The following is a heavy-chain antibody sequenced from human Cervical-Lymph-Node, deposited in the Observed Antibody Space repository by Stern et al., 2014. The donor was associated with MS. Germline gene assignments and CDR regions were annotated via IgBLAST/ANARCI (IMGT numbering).Heavy chain of an antibody. V-gene: IGHV4-34*01. CDR2: INHGGST. D-gene: IGHD2-21*01. Sequence: QVQLQQWGAGLLKPSETLSLTCAVSGGSLSGYFWYWIRQPPGKWLEWIGEINHGGSTNYIPSLKSRVTISVDTSKNHFSLKLSSVTAADTAVYYCARGIWHGNYYYNGMDVWGQGTTVTVSS. CDR3: ARGIWHGNYYYNGMDV. CDR1: GGSLSGYF. J-gene: IGHJ6*02.